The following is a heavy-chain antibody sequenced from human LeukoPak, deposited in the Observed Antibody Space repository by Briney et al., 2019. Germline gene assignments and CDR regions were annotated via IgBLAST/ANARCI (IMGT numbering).Heavy chain of an antibody. V-gene: IGHV1-2*02. J-gene: IGHJ4*02. CDR1: GHMFTDYY. D-gene: IGHD6-19*01. CDR2: MNVDSGGT. CDR3: ARDSKVTGTSFDS. Sequence: ASVKASCKASGHMFTDYYMHWVRQAPGQGLEWMGWMNVDSGGTKYAQKFQGRVTMTRDTSISTAFMDLTRLRSDDTAVYYCARDSKVTGTSFDSWGQGTLVTVSS.